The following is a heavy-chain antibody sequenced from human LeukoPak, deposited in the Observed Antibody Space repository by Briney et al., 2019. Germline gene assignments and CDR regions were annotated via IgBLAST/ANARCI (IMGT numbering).Heavy chain of an antibody. D-gene: IGHD3-16*02. Sequence: PGGSLRLSCAASGFTFSNAWMSWVRQAPGKGLEWVGRIKSKTDGGTTDYAAPVKGRFTISRDDSKNTLYLQMNSLKTEDTAVYYCTTEDYDYVWGSYRLFDYWGQGTLVTVSP. J-gene: IGHJ4*02. CDR2: IKSKTDGGTT. CDR1: GFTFSNAW. CDR3: TTEDYDYVWGSYRLFDY. V-gene: IGHV3-15*01.